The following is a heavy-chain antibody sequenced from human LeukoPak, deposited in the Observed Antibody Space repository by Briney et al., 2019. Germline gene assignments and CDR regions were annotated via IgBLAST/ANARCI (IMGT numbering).Heavy chain of an antibody. CDR3: ASPRAERSTWYAVDY. Sequence: SETLSLTCTVSDTSINTYYWSWIRQPAGKGLEWIGHIYATGTTNYNPSLKSRVTMSIDTSKNQFSLKLSSVTAADTAVYYCASPRAERSTWYAVDYWGQGTLVTVSS. V-gene: IGHV4-4*07. J-gene: IGHJ4*02. CDR2: IYATGTT. CDR1: DTSINTYY. D-gene: IGHD6-13*01.